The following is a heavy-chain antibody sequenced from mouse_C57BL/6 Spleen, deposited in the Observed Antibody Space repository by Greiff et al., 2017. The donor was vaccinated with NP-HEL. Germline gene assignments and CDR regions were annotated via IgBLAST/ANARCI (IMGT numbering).Heavy chain of an antibody. V-gene: IGHV1-64*01. D-gene: IGHD1-1*01. CDR2: IHPNSGST. CDR1: GYTFTSYW. Sequence: QVQLQQPGAELVKPGASVKLSCKASGYTFTSYWMHWVKQRPGQGLEWIGMIHPNSGSTNYNEKFKSKATLTVDKSSSTAYMQLSSLTSEDSAVYYCARDDYYGSRGFDYWGQGTTLTVSS. CDR3: ARDDYYGSRGFDY. J-gene: IGHJ2*01.